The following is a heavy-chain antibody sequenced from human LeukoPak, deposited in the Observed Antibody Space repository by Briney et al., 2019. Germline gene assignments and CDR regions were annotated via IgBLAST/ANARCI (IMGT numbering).Heavy chain of an antibody. J-gene: IGHJ5*02. CDR1: GGSISSGGYY. CDR2: IYYSGST. Sequence: SETLSLTCTVSGGSISSGGYYWSWIRQHPGTGLEWIGYIYYSGSTYYNPSLKSRATISVDTSKNQFSLKLSSVTAADTAVYYCARDRGYYDSSGPTGFDPWGQGTLVTVSS. D-gene: IGHD3-22*01. CDR3: ARDRGYYDSSGPTGFDP. V-gene: IGHV4-31*03.